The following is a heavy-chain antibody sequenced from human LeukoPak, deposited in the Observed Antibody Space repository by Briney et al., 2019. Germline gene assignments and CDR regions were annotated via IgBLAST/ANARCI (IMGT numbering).Heavy chain of an antibody. J-gene: IGHJ6*03. CDR1: GYTFISSG. D-gene: IGHD1-26*01. CDR3: ARTTNSCCYYYYIDV. V-gene: IGHV1-18*01. Sequence: ASVKVSCKASGYTFISSGISWVRQAPGQGLEWMGWINAYNGNTNYAQKLQGRVTMTTDTSTSTAYMELRSLRSDDTAVYYCARTTNSCCYYYYIDVWGKGTTVTVSS. CDR2: INAYNGNT.